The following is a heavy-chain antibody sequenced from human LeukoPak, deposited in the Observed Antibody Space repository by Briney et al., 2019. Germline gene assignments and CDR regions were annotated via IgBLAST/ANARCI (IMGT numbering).Heavy chain of an antibody. D-gene: IGHD3-22*01. Sequence: GGSLRLSCAASGFTFSDYYMSWIRQAPGKGLEWVSYISSSGSTIYYADSVKGRFTISRDNAKNSLYLQMNSLRVEDTAVYYCARDRPTYYYDSSGYSYWGQETLVIVSS. CDR2: ISSSGSTI. CDR1: GFTFSDYY. J-gene: IGHJ4*02. CDR3: ARDRPTYYYDSSGYSY. V-gene: IGHV3-11*01.